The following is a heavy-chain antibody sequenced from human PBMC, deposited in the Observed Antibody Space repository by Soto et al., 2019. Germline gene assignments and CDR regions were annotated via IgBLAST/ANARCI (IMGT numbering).Heavy chain of an antibody. CDR3: ARLYYDILTGYLDY. CDR2: IIPILGIA. V-gene: IGHV1-69*02. J-gene: IGHJ4*02. Sequence: QVQLVQSGAEVKKPGSSVKVSCKASGGTFSSYTISWVRQAPGQGLEWMGRIIPILGIANYAQKIQGRVTITADKSTSTAYMELSSLRSEDTAVYYCARLYYDILTGYLDYWGQGTLVTVSS. CDR1: GGTFSSYT. D-gene: IGHD3-9*01.